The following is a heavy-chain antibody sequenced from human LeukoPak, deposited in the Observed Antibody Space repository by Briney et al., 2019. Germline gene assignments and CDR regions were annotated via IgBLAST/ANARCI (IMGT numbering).Heavy chain of an antibody. V-gene: IGHV3-30*03. D-gene: IGHD3-22*01. CDR1: GFTFSSYG. CDR2: ISYDGSNK. J-gene: IGHJ6*03. Sequence: GGSLRLSCAASGFTFSSYGMHWVRQAPGKGLEWVAVISYDGSNKYYADSVKGRFTISRDNAKNTLYLQMNSLRAEDTAVYYCARDSQIAYYYMDVWGKGTTVTISS. CDR3: ARDSQIAYYYMDV.